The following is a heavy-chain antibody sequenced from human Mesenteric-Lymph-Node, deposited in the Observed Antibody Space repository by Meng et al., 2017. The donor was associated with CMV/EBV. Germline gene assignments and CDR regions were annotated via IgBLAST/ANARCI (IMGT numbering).Heavy chain of an antibody. D-gene: IGHD3-10*01. V-gene: IGHV3-7*01. J-gene: IGHJ6*02. Sequence: GGSLRLFCAASGFIFSRYWMSWVRQAPGKGLEWLGEIQDDGSEAYHVDSVMGRFTISRDNAKNSLYLQMNSLRAEDTAVYYCAITMARGIISFYYFGMDVWGQGTTVTVSS. CDR3: AITMARGIISFYYFGMDV. CDR1: GFIFSRYW. CDR2: IQDDGSEA.